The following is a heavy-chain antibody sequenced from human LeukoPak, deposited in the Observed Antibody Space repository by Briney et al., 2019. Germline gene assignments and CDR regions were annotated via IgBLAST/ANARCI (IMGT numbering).Heavy chain of an antibody. J-gene: IGHJ4*02. V-gene: IGHV4-59*01. D-gene: IGHD6-19*01. CDR3: ARDGSGSFDY. Sequence: PSETLSLTCTVSGGSISTYYWSWIRQPPGKGLEWIGYSYHSGSTYCNPSLKTRVTISVDTSKNQFSLKLSSVTAADTAVYYCARDGSGSFDYWGQGTLVTVSS. CDR1: GGSISTYY. CDR2: SYHSGST.